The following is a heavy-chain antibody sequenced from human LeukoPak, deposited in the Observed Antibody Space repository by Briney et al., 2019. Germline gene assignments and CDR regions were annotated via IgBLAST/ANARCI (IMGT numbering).Heavy chain of an antibody. Sequence: SETLSLTCTVSGGSISSYYWSWIRQPPGKGLEWIGYIYYSGSTNYNPSLKSRVTISVDTSKNQFSLKLSSVTAADTAVYYCAREGAEYSGYDPFLDYWGQGTLVTVSS. CDR1: GGSISSYY. J-gene: IGHJ4*02. CDR2: IYYSGST. V-gene: IGHV4-59*01. CDR3: AREGAEYSGYDPFLDY. D-gene: IGHD5-12*01.